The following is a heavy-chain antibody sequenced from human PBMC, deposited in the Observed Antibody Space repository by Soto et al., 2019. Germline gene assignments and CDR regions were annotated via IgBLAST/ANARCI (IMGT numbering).Heavy chain of an antibody. CDR1: GGSFSGYY. Sequence: SETLSLTCAVYGGSFSGYYWSWIRQPPGKGLEWIGEINHSGSTNYNPSLKSRVTISVDTSKNQFSLKLSSVTAADTAVYYCARAALFSSGWYYPWGQGTLVTVSS. CDR3: ARAALFSSGWYYP. J-gene: IGHJ5*02. CDR2: INHSGST. D-gene: IGHD6-19*01. V-gene: IGHV4-34*01.